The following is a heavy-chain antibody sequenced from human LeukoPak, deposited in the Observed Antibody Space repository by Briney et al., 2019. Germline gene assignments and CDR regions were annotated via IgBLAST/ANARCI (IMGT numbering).Heavy chain of an antibody. V-gene: IGHV3-74*01. CDR1: GFTFSHYW. CDR3: GTTMAAIGQSFY. CDR2: INGDGSST. J-gene: IGHJ4*02. D-gene: IGHD1-1*01. Sequence: QPGGSLRLSCAASGFTFSHYWMHWVRQAPGKWLVWFSLINGDGSSTRYADSVRGRFTISRDNGKNTVYLQMNSLRAEDTGVYYCGTTMAAIGQSFYWGQGTVVTVSS.